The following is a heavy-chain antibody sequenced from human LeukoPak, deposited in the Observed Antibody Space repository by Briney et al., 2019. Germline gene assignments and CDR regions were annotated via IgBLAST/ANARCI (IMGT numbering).Heavy chain of an antibody. D-gene: IGHD5-12*01. Sequence: SETLSLTCTVSGDSITSGSYYWSWIRQPAGKGLEWIGRIFISGGTNYNPSLRSRVTMSLDTSKNQFSLKLYSVTAADTAVYYCARVVYSGYDRYFDLWGRGTLVTVSS. CDR3: ARVVYSGYDRYFDL. CDR1: GDSITSGSYY. CDR2: IFISGGT. J-gene: IGHJ2*01. V-gene: IGHV4-61*02.